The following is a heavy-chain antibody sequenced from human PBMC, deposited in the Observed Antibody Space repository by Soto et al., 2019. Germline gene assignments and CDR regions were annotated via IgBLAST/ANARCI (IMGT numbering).Heavy chain of an antibody. J-gene: IGHJ6*03. D-gene: IGHD3-16*01. CDR3: ARVGQLGDPPYDYYMDV. CDR1: GGSISSSSYY. V-gene: IGHV4-39*07. CDR2: IYYSGST. Sequence: SETLSLTCTVSGGSISSSSYYWGWIRQPPGKGLEWIGSIYYSGSTYYNPSLKSRVTISVDTSKNQFSLKLSSVTAADTAVYYCARVGQLGDPPYDYYMDVWGKGTTVTVSS.